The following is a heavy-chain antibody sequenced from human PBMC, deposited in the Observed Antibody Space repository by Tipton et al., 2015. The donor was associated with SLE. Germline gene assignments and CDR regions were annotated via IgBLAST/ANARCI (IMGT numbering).Heavy chain of an antibody. Sequence: TLSLTCTISGDSINNNNYYWGWIRQPPGKGLEWIGNINYSGTTYYSPSLKTRVTVSVDTSKIQFSLRLTSVTAADTAIYYCARAIGANYFHFWGQGILVTVSS. CDR2: INYSGTT. V-gene: IGHV4-39*07. J-gene: IGHJ4*02. CDR1: GDSINNNNYY. D-gene: IGHD3-16*01. CDR3: ARAIGANYFHF.